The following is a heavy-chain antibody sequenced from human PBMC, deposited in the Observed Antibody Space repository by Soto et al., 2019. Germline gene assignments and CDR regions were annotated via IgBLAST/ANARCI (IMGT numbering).Heavy chain of an antibody. CDR1: GGTFSSYA. J-gene: IGHJ4*02. V-gene: IGHV1-69*13. CDR3: ARSITWGEILTGPDY. D-gene: IGHD3-9*01. Sequence: ASVKVSCKASGGTFSSYAISWVRQAPGQGLEWMGGIIPIFGTANYAQKFQGRVTITADESTSTAYMELSSLRSEDTAVYYCARSITWGEILTGPDYWGQGTLVTVSS. CDR2: IIPIFGTA.